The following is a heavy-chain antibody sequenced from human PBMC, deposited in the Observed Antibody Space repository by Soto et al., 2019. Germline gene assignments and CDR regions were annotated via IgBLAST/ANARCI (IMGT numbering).Heavy chain of an antibody. CDR2: LYDVDGS. V-gene: IGHV3-53*01. D-gene: IGHD1-1*01. CDR1: GLTISGKKY. CDR3: ETWQEREHAYDV. J-gene: IGHJ3*01. Sequence: GGSLRLSCAAFGLTISGKKYVAWVRQAPGKGLEWVSGLYDVDGSFYADSVRGRFTTSSDSSKTTVYLQMNDLRPDDTAVYYCETWQEREHAYDVWGQGTTVTVSS.